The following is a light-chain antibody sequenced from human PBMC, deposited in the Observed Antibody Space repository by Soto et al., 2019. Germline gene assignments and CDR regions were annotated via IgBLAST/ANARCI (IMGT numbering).Light chain of an antibody. CDR1: TVGVTSGHY. CDR3: SLYYRGAWV. Sequence: QAVVTQEPSVTVSPGGTVTLTCGSSTVGVTSGHYPYWFHQKPGQAPKTLIHDTFKRHSWTPARFSCSLLGGNAALTLSGAQPEDEADYYCSLYYRGAWVFGGGTKLTVL. CDR2: DTF. J-gene: IGLJ3*02. V-gene: IGLV7-46*01.